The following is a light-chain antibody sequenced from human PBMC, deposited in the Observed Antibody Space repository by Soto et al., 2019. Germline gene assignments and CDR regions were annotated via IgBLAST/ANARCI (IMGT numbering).Light chain of an antibody. J-gene: IGKJ1*01. V-gene: IGKV3-20*01. CDR2: GAS. Sequence: EIVLTQSPGTLSLSPGERATLSCRASQSVSSSFLAWYQQKPGQAPRLLIYGASSRATGIPDRFSGSGSGTDFTLTISRLEPEDVAVYYCQQYNTWLWTFGQGTKVEIQ. CDR3: QQYNTWLWT. CDR1: QSVSSSF.